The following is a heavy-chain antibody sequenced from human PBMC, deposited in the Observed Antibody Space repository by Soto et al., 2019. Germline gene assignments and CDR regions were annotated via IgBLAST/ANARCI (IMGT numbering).Heavy chain of an antibody. CDR3: ATGFWSGTPYYYGMDV. J-gene: IGHJ6*02. D-gene: IGHD3-3*01. Sequence: QVQLVQSGAEVKKPGSSVKVSCKASGGTFSSYAISWVRQAPGQGLEWMGGIIPIFGTANYAQKVQGRVTITADESTSTAYMELSSLRSEDTDVYYCATGFWSGTPYYYGMDVWGQGTTVTVSS. V-gene: IGHV1-69*01. CDR2: IIPIFGTA. CDR1: GGTFSSYA.